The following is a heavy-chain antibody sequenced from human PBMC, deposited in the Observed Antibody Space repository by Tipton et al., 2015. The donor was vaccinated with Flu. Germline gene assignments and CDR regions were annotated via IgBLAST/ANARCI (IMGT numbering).Heavy chain of an antibody. CDR3: ARTPYGDYPDY. V-gene: IGHV4-31*03. CDR1: GSSMGTGYC. D-gene: IGHD4-17*01. Sequence: TLSLTCSVSGSSMGTGYCWGWIRQHQGKGLEWIGYIYTSGSTYYNPSLKSRVVISQDTSKNQFSLNLNSVTAADTAVYFCARTPYGDYPDYWGQGTLVTVSS. J-gene: IGHJ4*02. CDR2: IYTSGST.